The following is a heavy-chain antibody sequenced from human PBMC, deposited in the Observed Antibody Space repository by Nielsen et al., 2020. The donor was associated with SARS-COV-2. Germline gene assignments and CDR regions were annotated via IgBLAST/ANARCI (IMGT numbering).Heavy chain of an antibody. Sequence: GSLNLSCAASGFTFSSYAMHWVRQAPGKGLEWVSSISSSSSYIYYADSVKGRFTISRDNAKNSLYLQMNSLRAEDTALYYCAKDQGLDYWGQGTLVTVSS. CDR1: GFTFSSYA. J-gene: IGHJ4*02. V-gene: IGHV3-21*04. CDR2: ISSSSSYI. CDR3: AKDQGLDY.